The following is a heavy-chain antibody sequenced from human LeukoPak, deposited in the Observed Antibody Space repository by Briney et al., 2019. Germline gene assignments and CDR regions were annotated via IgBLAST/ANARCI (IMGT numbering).Heavy chain of an antibody. CDR3: AKGAVAALPGAFDI. CDR1: GFTFSSFS. V-gene: IGHV3-48*04. Sequence: PGGSLRLSCAASGFTFSSFSMNWVRQAPGKGLEWVSYIRSSGTSTDYTGSVKGRFTISRDNAKNSLYLQMNSLRAEDTALYYCAKGAVAALPGAFDIWGQGTMVTVSS. CDR2: IRSSGTST. J-gene: IGHJ3*02. D-gene: IGHD6-19*01.